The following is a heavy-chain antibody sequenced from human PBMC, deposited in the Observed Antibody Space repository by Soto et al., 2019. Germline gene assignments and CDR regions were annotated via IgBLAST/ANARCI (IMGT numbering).Heavy chain of an antibody. Sequence: GGSLRLSCAASGFTFSDYYMSWIRQAPGKGLEWVSYISSSGSTIYYADSVKGRFTSSRDNAKNSLYLQMNSLRAEDTAVYYCARVGVYYDSSGPLDYWGQGTLVTVSS. D-gene: IGHD3-22*01. CDR1: GFTFSDYY. CDR3: ARVGVYYDSSGPLDY. J-gene: IGHJ4*02. V-gene: IGHV3-11*01. CDR2: ISSSGSTI.